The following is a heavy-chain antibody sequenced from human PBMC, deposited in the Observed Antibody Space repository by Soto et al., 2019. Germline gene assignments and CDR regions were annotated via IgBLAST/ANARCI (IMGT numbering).Heavy chain of an antibody. Sequence: PSETLYLTCGVFGGSFSDYTWNWIRQSPGQGLEWIAEINHGGSTIYNPSLKSRLTISVDTSKNHFSLRLRSVTAADTAVYYCARGSDNYYDSSPYTDYFYYALDVWGQGTTVTVSS. V-gene: IGHV4-34*01. J-gene: IGHJ6*02. D-gene: IGHD3-22*01. CDR1: GGSFSDYT. CDR3: ARGSDNYYDSSPYTDYFYYALDV. CDR2: INHGGST.